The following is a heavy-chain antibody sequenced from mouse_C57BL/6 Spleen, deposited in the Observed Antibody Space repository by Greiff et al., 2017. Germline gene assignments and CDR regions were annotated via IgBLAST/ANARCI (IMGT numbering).Heavy chain of an antibody. J-gene: IGHJ1*03. V-gene: IGHV1-80*01. CDR2: IYPGAGDT. Sequence: QVQLQQSGAELVKPGASVKISCKASGYAFSSYWMNWVKQRPGTGLEWIGQIYPGAGDTNYNGKFKGKATLTADKSSSTAYMQLSILTSEDSAVYFCARSGPYDYGYFDVWGTGTTVTVSA. D-gene: IGHD2-3*01. CDR3: ARSGPYDYGYFDV. CDR1: GYAFSSYW.